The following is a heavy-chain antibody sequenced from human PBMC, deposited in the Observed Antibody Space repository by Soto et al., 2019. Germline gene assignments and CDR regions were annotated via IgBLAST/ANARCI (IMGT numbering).Heavy chain of an antibody. CDR2: ISGSGGST. Sequence: EVQLLESGGGLVQPGGSLRLSCAASGFTFSSYAMSWVRQAPGKGLEWVSAISGSGGSTYYADSVKGRFTISRDNSKNTLYLQMNSLRAEDTAVYYCAKVRMDYGSGTYYHDYWGQGTLVTVSS. CDR1: GFTFSSYA. CDR3: AKVRMDYGSGTYYHDY. D-gene: IGHD3-10*01. J-gene: IGHJ4*02. V-gene: IGHV3-23*01.